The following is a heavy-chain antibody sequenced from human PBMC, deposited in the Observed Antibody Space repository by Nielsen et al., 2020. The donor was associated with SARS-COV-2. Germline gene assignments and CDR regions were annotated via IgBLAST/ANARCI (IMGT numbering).Heavy chain of an antibody. CDR1: GASVSSHDW. CDR2: VSHSGST. Sequence: SETLSLTCAVSGASVSSHDWWTWVRPSPGKGLEWIGEVSHSGSTNYNPSLKSRVTLSMDKSKNQFSLRLTSVSAADTAVYFCARGDLVVVPSPLLGLGPIFYYFCLDVWGKGTTVIVSS. D-gene: IGHD2-2*02. V-gene: IGHV4-4*02. J-gene: IGHJ6*03. CDR3: ARGDLVVVPSPLLGLGPIFYYFCLDV.